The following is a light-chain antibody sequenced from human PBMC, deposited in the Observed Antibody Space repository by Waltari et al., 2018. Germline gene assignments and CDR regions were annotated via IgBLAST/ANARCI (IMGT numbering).Light chain of an antibody. J-gene: IGLJ2*01. CDR3: SSYAGSNNFVV. V-gene: IGLV2-8*01. Sequence: QSALTQPPSASGSPGQSVTISCTGTSSDIGGYDYVSWYQQHPGKAPKLMIYEVTKRPSGVPGRFSGSKSGDTASLTVSGLQAEDEADYYCSSYAGSNNFVVFGGGTKVTV. CDR1: SSDIGGYDY. CDR2: EVT.